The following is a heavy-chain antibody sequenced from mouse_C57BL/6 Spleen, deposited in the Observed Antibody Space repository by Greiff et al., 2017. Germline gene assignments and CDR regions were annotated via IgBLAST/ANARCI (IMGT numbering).Heavy chain of an antibody. CDR3: ARTTAVEVAMDY. V-gene: IGHV1-42*01. CDR1: GYSFTGYY. D-gene: IGHD1-1*01. Sequence: EVQLQQSGPELVKPGASVKISCKASGYSFTGYYMNWVKQSPEKSLEWIGEINPSTGGTTYNQKFKAKATLTLDKSSSTAYMQLKSLTSEDSAVYYCARTTAVEVAMDYWGQATSVTVSS. CDR2: INPSTGGT. J-gene: IGHJ4*01.